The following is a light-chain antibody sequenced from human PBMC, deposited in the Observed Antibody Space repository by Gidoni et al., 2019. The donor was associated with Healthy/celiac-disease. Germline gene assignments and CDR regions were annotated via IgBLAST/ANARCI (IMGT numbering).Light chain of an antibody. CDR1: KSVSNN. V-gene: IGKV3-15*01. Sequence: EIVMTQSPATLSVSPGERATLSCRASKSVSNNLAWYQQKPGQAPRLLIYGASTRATGIPARFSGSGSGTEFTLTISSLQSEDFAVYYCQQYNNWPPRFTFGPGTKVDIK. CDR3: QQYNNWPPRFT. J-gene: IGKJ3*01. CDR2: GAS.